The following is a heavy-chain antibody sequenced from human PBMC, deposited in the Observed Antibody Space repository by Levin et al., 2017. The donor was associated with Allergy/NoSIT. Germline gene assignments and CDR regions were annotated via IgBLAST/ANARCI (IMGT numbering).Heavy chain of an antibody. V-gene: IGHV4-4*02. Sequence: SETLSLTCAVSGGSISSSNWWSWVRQPPGKGLEWIGEIYHSGSTNYNPSLKSRVTISVDKSKNQFSLKLSSVTAADTAVYYCARVSLVLRYGVDVWGKGTTVTVSS. D-gene: IGHD3-9*01. J-gene: IGHJ6*04. CDR2: IYHSGST. CDR1: GGSISSSNW. CDR3: ARVSLVLRYGVDV.